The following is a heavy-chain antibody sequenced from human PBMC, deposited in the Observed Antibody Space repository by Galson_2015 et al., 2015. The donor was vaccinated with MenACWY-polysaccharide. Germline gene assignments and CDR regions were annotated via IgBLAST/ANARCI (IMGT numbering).Heavy chain of an antibody. J-gene: IGHJ6*03. CDR1: GYTFTSYD. V-gene: IGHV1-8*01. CDR3: ARVYYDFWSGYSPYYYYYYMDV. CDR2: MNPNSGNT. Sequence: SVKVSCKASGYTFTSYDINWVRQATGQGLEWMGWMNPNSGNTGYAQKFQGRVTMTRNTSISTAYMELSSLRSEDTAVYYCARVYYDFWSGYSPYYYYYYMDVWGKGTTVTVSS. D-gene: IGHD3-3*01.